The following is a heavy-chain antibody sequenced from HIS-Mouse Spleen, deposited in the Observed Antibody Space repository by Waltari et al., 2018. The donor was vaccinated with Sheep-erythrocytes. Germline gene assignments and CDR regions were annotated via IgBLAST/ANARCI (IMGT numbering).Heavy chain of an antibody. CDR2: ISSSSSYI. J-gene: IGHJ4*02. Sequence: EVQLVESGGGLVKPGGSLRLSCAASGFPFGTYSMNWVRQAPGKGLEWVSSISSSSSYIYYADSVKGRFTISRDNAKNSLYLQMNSLRAEDTAVYYCARAGYSGEYYFDYWGQGTLVTVSS. V-gene: IGHV3-21*01. CDR1: GFPFGTYS. CDR3: ARAGYSGEYYFDY. D-gene: IGHD5-12*01.